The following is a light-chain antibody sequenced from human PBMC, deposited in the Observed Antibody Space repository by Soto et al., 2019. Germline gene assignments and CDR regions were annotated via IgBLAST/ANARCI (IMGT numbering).Light chain of an antibody. CDR1: QGIGDT. Sequence: DIVLTQSPGTLSLSPGERATLSCRASQGIGDTLAWYQHKPGQTPRLLIYDTSARATGVPARFSGSRSGPESTLTVNSLQSEDFAVYYCQQYNNWPRTFGQGTKVDIK. CDR2: DTS. CDR3: QQYNNWPRT. V-gene: IGKV3-15*01. J-gene: IGKJ1*01.